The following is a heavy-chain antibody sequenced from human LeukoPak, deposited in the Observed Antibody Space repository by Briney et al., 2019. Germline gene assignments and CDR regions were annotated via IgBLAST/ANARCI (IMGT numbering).Heavy chain of an antibody. CDR1: GFTFTRSA. D-gene: IGHD3-10*01. CDR3: ARRYYGSGSYYNWFDP. Sequence: ASVKVSCKASGFTFTRSAIQWVRQARGQRLEWIGWIVAGSANTDYAQKFQERVTITRDMSTSTAYLQWSSLKASDTAMYYCARRYYGSGSYYNWFDPWGQGTLVTVSS. J-gene: IGHJ5*02. V-gene: IGHV1-58*02. CDR2: IVAGSANT.